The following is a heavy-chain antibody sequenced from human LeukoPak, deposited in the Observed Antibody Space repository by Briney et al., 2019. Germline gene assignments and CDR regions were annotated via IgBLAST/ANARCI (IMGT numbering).Heavy chain of an antibody. CDR2: INPNSGGT. CDR1: GYTFTGYY. J-gene: IGHJ5*02. D-gene: IGHD6-13*01. Sequence: ASVKVSCKASGYTFTGYYMHWVRQAPGQGLEWMGWINPNSGGTNYAQKFQGRVTMTRDTSISTAYMELSRLRSDDTAVYYCARDRYSSSWYGREANNWFDPWGQGTLVTVSS. V-gene: IGHV1-2*02. CDR3: ARDRYSSSWYGREANNWFDP.